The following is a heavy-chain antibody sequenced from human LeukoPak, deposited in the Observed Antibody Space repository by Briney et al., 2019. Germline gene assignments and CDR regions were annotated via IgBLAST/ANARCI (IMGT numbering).Heavy chain of an antibody. D-gene: IGHD2-21*02. J-gene: IGHJ4*02. CDR1: GFTFTSYW. CDR3: ARGGLYGDYYFDY. Sequence: GGSLRLSCAASGFTFTSYWMTWVRQAPGKGLGWVANTKHDGSERYYVDSVKGRFNISRDNVKNSLFLQMDSLRAEDTAVYYCARGGLYGDYYFDYWGQGTLVTVTS. V-gene: IGHV3-7*04. CDR2: TKHDGSER.